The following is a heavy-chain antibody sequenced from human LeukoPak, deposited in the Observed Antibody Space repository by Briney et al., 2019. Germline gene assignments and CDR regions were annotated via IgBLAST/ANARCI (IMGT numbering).Heavy chain of an antibody. CDR2: IYYSGST. CDR3: ARDLRYGGWFDP. CDR1: GGSISSHY. D-gene: IGHD1-26*01. V-gene: IGHV4-59*11. J-gene: IGHJ5*02. Sequence: SETLSLTCTVSGGSISSHYWSWIRQPPGKGLEWIGYIYYSGSTNYNPSLKSRVTMSVDTSKNQFSLKLSSVTAADKAVYYCARDLRYGGWFDPWGQGTLVSVSS.